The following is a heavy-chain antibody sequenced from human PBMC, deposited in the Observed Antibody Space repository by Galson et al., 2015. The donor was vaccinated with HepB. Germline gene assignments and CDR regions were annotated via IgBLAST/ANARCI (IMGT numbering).Heavy chain of an antibody. CDR2: ISARSGAT. D-gene: IGHD6-13*01. V-gene: IGHV3-23*01. J-gene: IGHJ5*01. Sequence: SLRLSCAASGFTFGNYSMSWFRQAPGKGLEWVSIISARSGATYFADSVKGRFTISRDNSRTTLYLQMNSLRPEDTAVYYCAKKEAIPAAVENWFDSWGQGTLVTVSS. CDR1: GFTFGNYS. CDR3: AKKEAIPAAVENWFDS.